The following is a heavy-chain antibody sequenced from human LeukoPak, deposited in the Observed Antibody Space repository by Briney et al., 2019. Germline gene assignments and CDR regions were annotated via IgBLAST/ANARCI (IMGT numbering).Heavy chain of an antibody. J-gene: IGHJ4*02. CDR1: GYTFTSYT. Sequence: GASVKVSCKASGYTFTSYTMNWVRQAPGQGLEWMGWNNPNSGGTNYAQKFQGRVTMTRDTSISTAYMELSRLRSDDTAVYYCARAMDYDYVWGSYRPDYWGQGTLVTVSS. CDR2: NNPNSGGT. V-gene: IGHV1-2*02. CDR3: ARAMDYDYVWGSYRPDY. D-gene: IGHD3-16*02.